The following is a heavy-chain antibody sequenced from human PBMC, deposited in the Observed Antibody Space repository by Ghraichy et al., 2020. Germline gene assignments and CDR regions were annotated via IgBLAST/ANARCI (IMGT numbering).Heavy chain of an antibody. CDR3: VKEYYYDSSGNPFDY. CDR1: GFTFSSYA. Sequence: GGSLRLSCSASGFTFSSYAMHWVRQAPGKGLEYVSAISSNGGSTYYADSVKGRFTISRDNSKNTLYLQMSSLRAEDTAVYYCVKEYYYDSSGNPFDYWGQGTLVTVSS. J-gene: IGHJ4*02. CDR2: ISSNGGST. D-gene: IGHD3-22*01. V-gene: IGHV3-64D*06.